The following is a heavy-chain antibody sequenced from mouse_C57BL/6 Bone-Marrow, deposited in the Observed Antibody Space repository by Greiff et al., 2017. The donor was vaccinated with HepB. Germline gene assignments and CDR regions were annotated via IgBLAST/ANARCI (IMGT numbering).Heavy chain of an antibody. V-gene: IGHV1-22*01. Sequence: VQLKESGPELVKPGASVKMSCKASGYTFTDYNMHWVKQSHGKSLEWIGYINPNNGGTSYNQKFKGKATLTVNKSSSTAYMELRSLTSEDSAVYYCAIYYYGSSYGYWGQGTTLTVSS. D-gene: IGHD1-1*01. CDR2: INPNNGGT. J-gene: IGHJ2*01. CDR3: AIYYYGSSYGY. CDR1: GYTFTDYN.